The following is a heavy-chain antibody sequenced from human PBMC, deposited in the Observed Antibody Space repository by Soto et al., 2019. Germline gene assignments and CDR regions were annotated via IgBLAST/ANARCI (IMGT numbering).Heavy chain of an antibody. V-gene: IGHV3-33*01. D-gene: IGHD3-3*01. J-gene: IGHJ6*02. CDR2: IWYDGSNK. CDR1: GFTFSSYG. CDR3: ARDHTSYDFWSGYNYYYYGMDV. Sequence: GGSLRLSCAASGFTFSSYGMHWVRQAPGKGLEWVAVIWYDGSNKYYADSVKGRFTISRDNSKNTLYLQMNSLRAEDTAVYYCARDHTSYDFWSGYNYYYYGMDVWGQGTTVTVSS.